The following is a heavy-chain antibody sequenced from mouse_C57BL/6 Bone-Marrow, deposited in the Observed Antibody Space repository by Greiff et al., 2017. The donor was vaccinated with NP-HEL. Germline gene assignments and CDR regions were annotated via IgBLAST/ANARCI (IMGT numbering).Heavy chain of an antibody. Sequence: EVKLMESGGGLVKPGGSLKLSCAASGFTFSDYGMHWVRQAPEKGLEWVAYISSGSSTIYYADTVKGRFTISRDNAKNTLVLQMTSLRSEDTAMYYCARHWAYFDYWGQGTTLTVSS. D-gene: IGHD4-1*01. CDR2: ISSGSSTI. CDR1: GFTFSDYG. CDR3: ARHWAYFDY. V-gene: IGHV5-17*01. J-gene: IGHJ2*01.